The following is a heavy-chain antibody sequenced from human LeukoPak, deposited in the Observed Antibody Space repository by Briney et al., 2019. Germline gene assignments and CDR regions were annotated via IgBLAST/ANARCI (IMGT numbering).Heavy chain of an antibody. V-gene: IGHV3-23*01. D-gene: IGHD1-26*01. Sequence: GGSLRLSCAASGFIFSTYAMSWVRQAPGKGLEWVSAITGSGDSTYYADSVKGRFTIPRDNSKNTLSLQMNSLRAEDTAVYYCAKANPMGGTNYFDCWGQGTLVTVPS. CDR2: ITGSGDST. CDR1: GFIFSTYA. J-gene: IGHJ4*02. CDR3: AKANPMGGTNYFDC.